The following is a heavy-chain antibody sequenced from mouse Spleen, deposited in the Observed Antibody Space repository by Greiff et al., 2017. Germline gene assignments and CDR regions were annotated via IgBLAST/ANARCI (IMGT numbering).Heavy chain of an antibody. D-gene: IGHD2-1*01. CDR2: IHPNSGST. Sequence: VQLQQSGAELVKPGASVTLSCKASGYTFTSYWMHWVKQRPGQGLEWIGMIHPNSGSTNYNEKFKSKATLTVDKSSSTAYMQLSSLTSEDSAVYYCAREGNYAWFAYWGKGTLVTVSA. CDR1: GYTFTSYW. V-gene: IGHV1-64*01. CDR3: AREGNYAWFAY. J-gene: IGHJ3*01.